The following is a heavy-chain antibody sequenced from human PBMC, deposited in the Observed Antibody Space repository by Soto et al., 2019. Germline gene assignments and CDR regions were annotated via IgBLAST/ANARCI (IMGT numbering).Heavy chain of an antibody. CDR2: ISYDGSNK. CDR1: GFTFSYYV. Sequence: QVQLVESGGGVVQPGKSLRLSCAASGFTFSYYVMHWVRQAPDKGLEWVAVISYDGSNKYYADSVKGRFTISRDNSKNTLFLQMNSLRHEDTAVYYCAKDGGANWGQGTLVTVSS. CDR3: AKDGGAN. D-gene: IGHD1-26*01. V-gene: IGHV3-30*18. J-gene: IGHJ4*02.